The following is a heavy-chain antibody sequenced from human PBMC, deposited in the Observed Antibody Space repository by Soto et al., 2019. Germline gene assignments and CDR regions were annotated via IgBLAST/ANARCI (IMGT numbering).Heavy chain of an antibody. J-gene: IGHJ3*01. Sequence: QITLKESGPTLVEPTQTLTLTCTFSGFSLSTSGVGVGWIRQPPGKALEWLGLIYWDDDKRYSPSLKTRLTIIKDTSKNQVVLIMTNVDPVDTARYYCAQRVGQSGSTWDSGAYDVWGQGTMVTVSS. CDR3: AQRVGQSGSTWDSGAYDV. D-gene: IGHD6-13*01. CDR1: GFSLSTSGVG. CDR2: IYWDDDK. V-gene: IGHV2-5*02.